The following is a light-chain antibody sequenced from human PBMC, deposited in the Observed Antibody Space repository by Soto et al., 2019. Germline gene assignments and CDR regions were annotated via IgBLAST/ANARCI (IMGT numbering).Light chain of an antibody. V-gene: IGLV3-21*02. CDR1: NNGNKN. J-gene: IGLJ3*02. CDR3: QVCDTSSDDRSDPPSDRWV. Sequence: SYELTQPPSVSVAPGQTAMITCGGNNNGNKNVHWYQQRPGQAPVLVVYNDSDRPSGIPDRLSASNSENTATLTISRVEAGDEADFYCQVCDTSSDDRSDPPSDRWVFGGGTKLTVL. CDR2: NDS.